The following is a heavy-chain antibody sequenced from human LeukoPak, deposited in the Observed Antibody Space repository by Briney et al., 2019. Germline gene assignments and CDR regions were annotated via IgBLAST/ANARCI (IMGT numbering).Heavy chain of an antibody. CDR2: IYYSGST. J-gene: IGHJ3*02. CDR3: ARSRSGWDAFDI. Sequence: PSETLSLTCTVSGGSISSGGYYWSWIRQHPGKGLEWIGYIYYSGSTYYNPSLKSRVTISVDTSKNQFSLKLSSVTAADTAVYYCARSRSGWDAFDIWGQGTMVTVSS. D-gene: IGHD3-3*01. V-gene: IGHV4-31*03. CDR1: GGSISSGGYY.